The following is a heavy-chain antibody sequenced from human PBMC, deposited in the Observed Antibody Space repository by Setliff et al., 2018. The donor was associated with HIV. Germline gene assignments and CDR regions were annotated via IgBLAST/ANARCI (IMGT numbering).Heavy chain of an antibody. V-gene: IGHV4-59*01. CDR3: AREWLQHTGDDAFDV. CDR2: IYYTGTT. Sequence: SETLSLTCTVSDDSISSYYWSWIRQPPGKGLEWIGYIYYTGTTKYNPSLKSRVTISIDPSKNQFSLKLTSVNAADTAVYYCAREWLQHTGDDAFDVWGQGTMVTVSS. CDR1: DDSISSYY. D-gene: IGHD5-12*01. J-gene: IGHJ3*01.